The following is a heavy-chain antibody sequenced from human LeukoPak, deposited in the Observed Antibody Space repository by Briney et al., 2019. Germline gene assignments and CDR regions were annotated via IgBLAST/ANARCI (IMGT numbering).Heavy chain of an antibody. D-gene: IGHD1-26*01. CDR3: AKTSGSYYYFDS. J-gene: IGHJ4*02. V-gene: IGHV3-23*01. Sequence: GGSLRLSCAASGFTFSTYAMSWVRQAPGKGLEWVSGIRSTGGNTYYADSVKGHFTISRDNSKNTLYLQMNSLRAEDTAVYYCAKTSGSYYYFDSWGQGTLVTVSS. CDR1: GFTFSTYA. CDR2: IRSTGGNT.